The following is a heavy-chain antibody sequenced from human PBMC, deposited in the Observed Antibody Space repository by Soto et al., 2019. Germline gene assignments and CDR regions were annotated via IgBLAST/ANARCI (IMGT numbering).Heavy chain of an antibody. V-gene: IGHV3-13*01. Sequence: EVQLVESGGGLVQPGGSLRLSCAASGFTFSSYDMHWVRQATGKGLEWVSAIGTAGDTYYPGSVKGRFTISRENAKNSLYLQMNSLRAGAPAVYYCARVVRGYCSGGSCYGGSYYYYMDVWGKGTTVTVSS. CDR3: ARVVRGYCSGGSCYGGSYYYYMDV. J-gene: IGHJ6*03. CDR1: GFTFSSYD. D-gene: IGHD2-15*01. CDR2: IGTAGDT.